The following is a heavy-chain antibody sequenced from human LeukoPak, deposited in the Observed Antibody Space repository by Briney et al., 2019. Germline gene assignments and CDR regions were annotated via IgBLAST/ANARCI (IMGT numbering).Heavy chain of an antibody. CDR1: GYTLTELS. CDR2: FDPEDGET. J-gene: IGHJ3*02. D-gene: IGHD1-26*01. Sequence: GASVKVSCKVSGYTLTELSMHWVRQAPGKGLEWMGGFDPEDGETIYAQKFQGRVTMTEDTSTDTAYMELSSLRSEDTAVYYCASHSGSYGTFDIWGQGTMVTVSS. V-gene: IGHV1-24*01. CDR3: ASHSGSYGTFDI.